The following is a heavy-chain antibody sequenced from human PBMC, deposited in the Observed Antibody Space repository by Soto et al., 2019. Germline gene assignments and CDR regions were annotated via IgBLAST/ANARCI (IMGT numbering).Heavy chain of an antibody. CDR3: AKDRRGYSSGLDY. V-gene: IGHV3-30*18. CDR2: ISYDGSNK. Sequence: GGSLRLSCAASGFTFSSYGMHWVRQAPGKGLEWVAVISYDGSNKYYADSVKGRFTISRDNSKNTLYLQMNSLRAEDTAVYYCAKDRRGYSSGLDYWGQGTLVTVSS. CDR1: GFTFSSYG. D-gene: IGHD5-18*01. J-gene: IGHJ4*02.